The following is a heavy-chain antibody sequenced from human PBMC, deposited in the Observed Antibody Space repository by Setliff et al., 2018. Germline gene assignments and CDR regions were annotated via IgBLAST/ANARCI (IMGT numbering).Heavy chain of an antibody. J-gene: IGHJ4*02. CDR2: IYTDGST. Sequence: SETLSLTCTVSGDSISGAKYYWSWIRQSAGKGLECIGRIYTDGSTKYNPSLNSRVALSIDTSKNQFSLKLTSVTAADTAVYYCARTGTYRYFDSWGQGSRVTVSS. CDR1: GDSISGAKYY. CDR3: ARTGTYRYFDS. V-gene: IGHV4-61*02. D-gene: IGHD1-7*01.